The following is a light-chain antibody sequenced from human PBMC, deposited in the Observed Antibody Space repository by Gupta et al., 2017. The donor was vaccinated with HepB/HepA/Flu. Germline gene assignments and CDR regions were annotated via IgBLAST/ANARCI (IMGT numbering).Light chain of an antibody. CDR2: WAS. CDR1: QSALYSSNNKNY. Sequence: DIVMTQSPDSLAVSLGERATINCKSSQSALYSSNNKNYLAWYQQKPGQPPKLLIYWASTRESGVPDRFSGSGSGTDFTLTISSLQAEDVAVYYCQQDDSTPRSFGHGTKVDIK. J-gene: IGKJ3*01. V-gene: IGKV4-1*01. CDR3: QQDDSTPRS.